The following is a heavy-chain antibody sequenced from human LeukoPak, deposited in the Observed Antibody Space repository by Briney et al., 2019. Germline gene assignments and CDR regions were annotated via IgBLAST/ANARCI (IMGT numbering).Heavy chain of an antibody. J-gene: IGHJ4*02. V-gene: IGHV3-74*01. CDR3: ARESSSGWYYFDY. CDR1: GFTFSSYW. Sequence: PGGSLRLSCAASGFTFSSYWMHWVRQAPGKGLVWVSRINSDGSSTSYADSVKGRFTISRDNAKNTLYLQMNSLRAEDTAVYYCARESSSGWYYFDYWGQGTLVTVSS. D-gene: IGHD6-19*01. CDR2: INSDGSST.